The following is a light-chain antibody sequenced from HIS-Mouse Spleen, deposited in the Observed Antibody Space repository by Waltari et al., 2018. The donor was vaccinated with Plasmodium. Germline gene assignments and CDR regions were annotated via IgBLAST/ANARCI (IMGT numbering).Light chain of an antibody. CDR2: KAA. J-gene: IGKJ4*02. CDR3: QQYNSLLT. CDR1: QSISSW. V-gene: IGKV1-5*03. Sequence: DIQLPQSPSTLSASLGARVTITCRASQSISSWLAWYQQQPGKAPKLLIYKAASLESGVLSRFSGSGSGTEFTLTISSLQPDDFATCYGQQYNSLLTFGGGTKVEIK.